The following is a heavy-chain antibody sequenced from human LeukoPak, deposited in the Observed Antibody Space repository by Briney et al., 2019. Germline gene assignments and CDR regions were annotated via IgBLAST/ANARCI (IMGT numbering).Heavy chain of an antibody. J-gene: IGHJ4*02. CDR1: GFTFSSYS. CDR3: ARGGSIAARPIDY. CDR2: ISSNGGST. D-gene: IGHD6-6*01. V-gene: IGHV3-64*01. Sequence: GGSLRVSCAASGFTFSSYSMHWVRQAPGKGLEYVSAISSNGGSTYYANSVKGRFTISRDNSKNTLFLQMGSLRAEDMAGYYCARGGSIAARPIDYWGQGTLVTVSS.